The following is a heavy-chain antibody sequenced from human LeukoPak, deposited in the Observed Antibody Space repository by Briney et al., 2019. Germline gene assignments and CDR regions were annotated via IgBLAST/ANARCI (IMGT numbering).Heavy chain of an antibody. J-gene: IGHJ6*03. CDR3: AKAVCSGGSSRSKYYYYYMDV. V-gene: IGHV3-43*02. CDR2: ISGDGGST. CDR1: GFTFDDYA. Sequence: GGSLRLSCAASGFTFDDYAMHWVRQAPGKGLEWVSLISGDGGSTYYADSVKGRFTISRDNSKNSLYLQMNSLRTEDTALYYCAKAVCSGGSSRSKYYYYYMDVWGKGTTVTVSS. D-gene: IGHD2-15*01.